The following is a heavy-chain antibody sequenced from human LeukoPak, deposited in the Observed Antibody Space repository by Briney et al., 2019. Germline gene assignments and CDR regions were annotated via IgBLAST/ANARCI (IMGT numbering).Heavy chain of an antibody. J-gene: IGHJ4*02. Sequence: GESLKISCKGSGYSFTGYWISWVRQMPGKGLEWMGRIDPSDSYTNYSPSFQGHVTISADKSISTAYLQWSSLKASDTAMYYCARVGYCSSTSCHDPFDYWGQGTLVTVSS. D-gene: IGHD2-2*01. V-gene: IGHV5-10-1*01. CDR1: GYSFTGYW. CDR2: IDPSDSYT. CDR3: ARVGYCSSTSCHDPFDY.